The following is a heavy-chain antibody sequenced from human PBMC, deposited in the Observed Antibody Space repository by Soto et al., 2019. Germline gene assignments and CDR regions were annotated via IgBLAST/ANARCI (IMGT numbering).Heavy chain of an antibody. CDR2: ISNFNGNT. V-gene: IGHV1-18*01. CDR1: GYTFTSDD. Sequence: VQLVQSGAEVKKPGASVRVSCKASGYTFTSDDINWVRQAPGQGLEWMGWISNFNGNTKSAQKFQGRVTMTTDASTSTAYMDLRSLRSDDTAVYYCARGRQWLGGHSWGQGTLVTVS. CDR3: ARGRQWLGGHS. J-gene: IGHJ1*01. D-gene: IGHD6-19*01.